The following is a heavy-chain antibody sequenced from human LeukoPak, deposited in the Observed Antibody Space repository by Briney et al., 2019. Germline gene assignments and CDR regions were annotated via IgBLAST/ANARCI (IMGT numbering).Heavy chain of an antibody. CDR2: ISSGSDNT. V-gene: IGHV3-23*01. D-gene: IGHD2-2*01. CDR3: YCSSSTCYAGGGFS. J-gene: IGHJ5*02. Sequence: GGSLRLSCVASGFTFSNYAMTWARQAPGKGLEWVPTISSGSDNTYYADSVKGRFTISRDNSKNTLYLQMNSLRAEDTAVYYCYCSSSTCYAGGGFSWGQGTLLTVSS. CDR1: GFTFSNYA.